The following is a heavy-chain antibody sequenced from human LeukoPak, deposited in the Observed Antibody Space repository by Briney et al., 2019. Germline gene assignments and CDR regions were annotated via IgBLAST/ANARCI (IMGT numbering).Heavy chain of an antibody. CDR1: GGSISSYY. J-gene: IGHJ4*02. CDR3: ARVGACSGGSCYEDY. V-gene: IGHV4-59*01. CDR2: INSGGST. Sequence: SETLSLTCTVSGGSISSYYWSWIRQPPGKGLDWIAYINSGGSTNYNPSLKSRVTISVDTSKNQFSLELNSVTAADTAVYYCARVGACSGGSCYEDYWGQGTLVTVSS. D-gene: IGHD2-15*01.